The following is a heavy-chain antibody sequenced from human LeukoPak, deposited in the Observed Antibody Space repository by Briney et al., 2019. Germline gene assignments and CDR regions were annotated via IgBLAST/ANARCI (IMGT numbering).Heavy chain of an antibody. J-gene: IGHJ4*02. Sequence: GETLKISCKGSGYSFTTYWIAWVRQVPGKGLEGMGIIYPGDSDTRSSPSFQGQVTISADKSINTAYLQWSSLKASDTAMYYCARQADYNIVTGYYKGHLDYWGQGTLVTVSS. V-gene: IGHV5-51*01. CDR2: IYPGDSDT. CDR3: ARQADYNIVTGYYKGHLDY. CDR1: GYSFTTYW. D-gene: IGHD3-9*01.